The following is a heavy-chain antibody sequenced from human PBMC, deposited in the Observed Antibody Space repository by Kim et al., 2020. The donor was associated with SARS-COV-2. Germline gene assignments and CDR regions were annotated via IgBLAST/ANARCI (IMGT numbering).Heavy chain of an antibody. CDR2: IYYSGST. CDR1: GGSISSGGYY. V-gene: IGHV4-31*03. CDR3: ARGLGIAVAGGYYYYGMDV. Sequence: SETLSLTCTVSGGSISSGGYYWSWIRQHPGKGLEWIGYIYYSGSTYYNPSLKSRVTISVDTSKNQFSLKLSSVTAADTAVYYCARGLGIAVAGGYYYYGMDVWGQGTTVTVSS. J-gene: IGHJ6*02. D-gene: IGHD6-19*01.